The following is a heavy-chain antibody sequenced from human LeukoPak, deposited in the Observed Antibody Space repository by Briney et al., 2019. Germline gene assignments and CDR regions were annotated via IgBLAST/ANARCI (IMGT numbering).Heavy chain of an antibody. D-gene: IGHD3-22*01. Sequence: GASVKVSCKASGYTFTLHHIHWVRQAAGQGLEWMGWISAYNGNTNYAQKLQGRVTMTTDTSTSTAYMELRSLRSDDTAVYYCARGRSQNYDSSGYYSYWGQGTLVTVSS. J-gene: IGHJ4*02. CDR3: ARGRSQNYDSSGYYSY. V-gene: IGHV1-18*04. CDR1: GYTFTLHH. CDR2: ISAYNGNT.